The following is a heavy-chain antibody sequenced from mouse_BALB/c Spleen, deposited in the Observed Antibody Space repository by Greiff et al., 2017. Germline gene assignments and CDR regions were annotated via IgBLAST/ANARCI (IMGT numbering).Heavy chain of an antibody. CDR3: ASDRPYYFDY. CDR1: GYTFTSYV. CDR2: INPYNDGT. Sequence: EVQLQQSGPELVKPGASVKMSCKASGYTFTSYVMHWVKQKPGQGLEWIGYINPYNDGTKYNETFKGQATLATDKSSSTAYMELSSLTSEDSEVCYCASDRPYYFDYWGQGTAVTVSS. J-gene: IGHJ2*01. V-gene: IGHV1-14*01.